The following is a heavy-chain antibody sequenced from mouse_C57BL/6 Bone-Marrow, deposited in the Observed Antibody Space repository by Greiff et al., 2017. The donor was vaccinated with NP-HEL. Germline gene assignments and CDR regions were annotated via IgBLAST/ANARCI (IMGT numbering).Heavy chain of an antibody. Sequence: VKLMESGAELARPGASVKMSCKASGYTFTSYTMHWVKQRPGQGLEWIGYINPSSGYTKYNQKFKDKATLTADKSSSTAYMQLSSLPSEDSAVYYCASPLDYWGQGTTLTVSS. CDR2: INPSSGYT. CDR3: ASPLDY. CDR1: GYTFTSYT. V-gene: IGHV1-4*01. J-gene: IGHJ2*01.